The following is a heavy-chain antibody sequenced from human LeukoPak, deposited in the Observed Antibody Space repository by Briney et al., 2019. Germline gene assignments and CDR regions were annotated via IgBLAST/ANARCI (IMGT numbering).Heavy chain of an antibody. V-gene: IGHV4-4*07. Sequence: SETLSLTCTVSGDSISGFYWSWIRQPAGKGLEWIGRVYTSGSTNYNPSLESRVTMSVDTSKNQFSLKLSSVTAADTAVYYCARDRRPVGATPSNWFDPWGQGTLVTVSS. CDR2: VYTSGST. CDR3: ARDRRPVGATPSNWFDP. J-gene: IGHJ5*02. CDR1: GDSISGFY. D-gene: IGHD1-26*01.